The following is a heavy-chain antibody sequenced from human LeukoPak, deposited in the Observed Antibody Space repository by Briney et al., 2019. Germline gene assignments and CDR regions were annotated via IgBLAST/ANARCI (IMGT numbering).Heavy chain of an antibody. Sequence: GSLRPSWAASGFIFSSNWMSWVRLAPGKGLGWVANIKEDGTETYYVDPGKGRFTISRDNARNSLYLQMNSLRVEDTAVYYCAKEGRSLQTYLGQGTLVTVSS. D-gene: IGHD5-24*01. V-gene: IGHV3-7*03. J-gene: IGHJ4*02. CDR3: AKEGRSLQTY. CDR2: IKEDGTET. CDR1: GFIFSSNW.